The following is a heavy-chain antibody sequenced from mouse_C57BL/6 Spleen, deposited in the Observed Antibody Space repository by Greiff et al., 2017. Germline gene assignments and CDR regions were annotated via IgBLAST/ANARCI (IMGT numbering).Heavy chain of an antibody. CDR2: ISYDGSN. J-gene: IGHJ3*01. CDR3: ARDDIYYYGSSAY. Sequence: VQLKESGPGLVKPSQSLSLTCSVTGYSITSGYYWNWIRQFPGNKLEWMGYISYDGSNNYNPSLKNRISITRDTSKNQFFLKLNSVTTEDTATYYCARDDIYYYGSSAYWGQGTLVTVSA. V-gene: IGHV3-6*01. CDR1: GYSITSGYY. D-gene: IGHD1-1*01.